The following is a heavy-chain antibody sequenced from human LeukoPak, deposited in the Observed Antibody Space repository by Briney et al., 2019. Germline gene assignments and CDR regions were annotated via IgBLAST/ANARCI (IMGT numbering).Heavy chain of an antibody. CDR2: INHSGST. CDR3: ASSAARLRGHGMDV. CDR1: GGSFSGYY. D-gene: IGHD4-17*01. J-gene: IGHJ6*02. V-gene: IGHV4-34*01. Sequence: SETLSLTCAVYGGSFSGYYWSWIRQPPGKGLEWIGEINHSGSTNYNPSLKSRVTISVDTSKNQFSLKLSSVTAADTAVYYCASSAARLRGHGMDVWGQGTTVTVPS.